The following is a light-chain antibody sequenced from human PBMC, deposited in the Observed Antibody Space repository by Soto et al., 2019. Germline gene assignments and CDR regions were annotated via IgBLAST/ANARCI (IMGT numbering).Light chain of an antibody. CDR1: QGLGNA. V-gene: IGKV1-6*01. CDR3: LQDINYPWT. J-gene: IGKJ1*01. Sequence: AIQITQSPSSLSASVGDRGTISFPASQGLGNALGWYQQKPGKPPKVLIYGASNLQSGVPPRFSGSGSGTDFTLAISSLQPEDSATYYCLQDINYPWTFGQGTKVEIK. CDR2: GAS.